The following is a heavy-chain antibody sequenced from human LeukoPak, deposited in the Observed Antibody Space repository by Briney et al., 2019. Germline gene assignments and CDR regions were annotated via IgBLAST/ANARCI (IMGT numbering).Heavy chain of an antibody. CDR3: AKDKYSPVRSMSEAAYYFDF. Sequence: GGSLRLSCAASGFTFSSYAMIWVRQAPGKGLEWVSPITGSGRRTYHAVPGKGGLTISKDNSKNPLYLQMNSLRAEDTAVYLCAKDKYSPVRSMSEAAYYFDFWGPGTLVTVSS. CDR2: ITGSGRRT. CDR1: GFTFSSYA. V-gene: IGHV3-23*01. J-gene: IGHJ4*02. D-gene: IGHD6-13*01.